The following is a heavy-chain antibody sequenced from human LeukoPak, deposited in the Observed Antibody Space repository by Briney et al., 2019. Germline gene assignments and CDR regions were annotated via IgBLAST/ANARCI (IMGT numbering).Heavy chain of an antibody. CDR1: GGSFSGYY. CDR3: ARHRRYFDWLLYLDY. V-gene: IGHV4-34*01. CDR2: INHSGST. J-gene: IGHJ4*02. D-gene: IGHD3-9*01. Sequence: SETLSLTCAVYGGSFSGYYWSWIRQPPGKGLEWIGEINHSGSTNYNPSLKSRVTISVDTSKNQFSLKLSSVTAADTAVYYCARHRRYFDWLLYLDYWGQGTLVTVSS.